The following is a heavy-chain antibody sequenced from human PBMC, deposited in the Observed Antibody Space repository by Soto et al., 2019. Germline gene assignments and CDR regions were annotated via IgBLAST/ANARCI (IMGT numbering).Heavy chain of an antibody. CDR1: GYTFTDYD. V-gene: IGHV1-8*01. J-gene: IGHJ5*02. CDR2: MNPNSGET. D-gene: IGHD2-15*01. Sequence: QEQLVQSGAEVKKPGASVKVSCKTSGYTFTDYDINWVRQATGQGLEWIGWMNPNSGETGYAHKFQGRVTITRSPSLNTGELELGSLRSEDTAVYYCARVAVAARPRWYNWFDPWGQGTLVTVSS. CDR3: ARVAVAARPRWYNWFDP.